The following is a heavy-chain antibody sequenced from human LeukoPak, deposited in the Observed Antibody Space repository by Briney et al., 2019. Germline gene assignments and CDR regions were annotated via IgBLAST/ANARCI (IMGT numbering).Heavy chain of an antibody. D-gene: IGHD1-26*01. V-gene: IGHV3-48*01. J-gene: IGHJ3*02. CDR2: ISSSSSTI. CDR3: ARGGSYLSAFDI. Sequence: GGSLRLSCAASGFTFSSYSMSWVRQAPGKGLEWASYISSSSSTIYYADSVKGRFTISRDNSKNTLYLQMNSLRAEDTAVYYCARGGSYLSAFDIWGQGTMVTVSS. CDR1: GFTFSSYS.